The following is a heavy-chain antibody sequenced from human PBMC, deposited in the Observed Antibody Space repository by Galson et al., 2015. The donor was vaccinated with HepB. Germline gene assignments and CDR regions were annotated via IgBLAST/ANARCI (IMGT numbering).Heavy chain of an antibody. V-gene: IGHV3-7*03. CDR3: ARGLPDFDWFAGFDY. J-gene: IGHJ4*02. CDR2: IKQGGNEK. D-gene: IGHD3-9*01. Sequence: SLRLSCAASGFTFSSFWMTWVRQAPGKGLEWVANIKQGGNEKYYVDSVKGRFTISRDNAKKSLYLQMNSLRAEDTAVYYCARGLPDFDWFAGFDYCGQGTLVTVSS. CDR1: GFTFSSFW.